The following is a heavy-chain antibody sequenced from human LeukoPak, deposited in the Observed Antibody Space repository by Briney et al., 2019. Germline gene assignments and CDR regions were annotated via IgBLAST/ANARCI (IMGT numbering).Heavy chain of an antibody. J-gene: IGHJ4*02. CDR1: GFTFSSYA. V-gene: IGHV3-64*01. CDR2: ISSNGGST. CDR3: ANGGYPSFRYFDY. Sequence: GGSLRLSCAASGFTFSSYAMHWVRQAPGKGLEYVSAISSNGGSTYYANSVKGRFTISRDNSKNTLYLQMGSLRAEDTAVYYCANGGYPSFRYFDYWGQGTLVTVSS. D-gene: IGHD1-26*01.